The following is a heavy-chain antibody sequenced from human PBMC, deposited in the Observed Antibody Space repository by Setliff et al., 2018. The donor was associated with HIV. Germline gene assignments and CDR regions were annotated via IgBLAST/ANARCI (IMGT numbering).Heavy chain of an antibody. J-gene: IGHJ3*02. V-gene: IGHV1-2*02. CDR2: ISPHNGDK. CDR3: ARGPDVRTGESDFDI. Sequence: ASVKVSCKASGYTFTDFFIHWVRQAPGQGLEWMGWISPHNGDKNILQRFRGRVTMTTDTSFSTAYMELTGLTPADTALYFCARGPDVRTGESDFDIWGQGTTVTVSS. D-gene: IGHD2-21*02. CDR1: GYTFTDFF.